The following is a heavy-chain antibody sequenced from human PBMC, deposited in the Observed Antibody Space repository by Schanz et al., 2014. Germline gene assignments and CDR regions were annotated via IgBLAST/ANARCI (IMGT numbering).Heavy chain of an antibody. CDR2: IYTSGST. CDR3: ARDRGYDFSFDP. V-gene: IGHV4-4*07. J-gene: IGHJ5*02. Sequence: QVQLQESGPGLVKSSETLSLTCTVSGGSISSFYWGWIRQPAGKGLEWIGRIYTSGSTNYNPSLKSRVTMSLKTSKNHFSLKLSSVAAADTAVYYCARDRGYDFSFDPWGQGTLVTVSS. CDR1: GGSISSFY. D-gene: IGHD3-3*01.